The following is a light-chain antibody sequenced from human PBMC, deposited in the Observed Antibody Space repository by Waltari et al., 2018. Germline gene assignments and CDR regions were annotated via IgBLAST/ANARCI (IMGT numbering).Light chain of an antibody. V-gene: IGLV2-14*03. CDR2: DDS. CDR3: CSYTSSTAAI. Sequence: SALTQPDSVSGSPGQSITISCTGLSRDIRAYEYVSCYHQHPGKAPKVIIYDDSNRPSGVSNRFSGSKSGSSASLTISGLQAEDEADYYCCSYTSSTAAIFGGGTKLTVL. CDR1: SRDIRAYEY. J-gene: IGLJ2*01.